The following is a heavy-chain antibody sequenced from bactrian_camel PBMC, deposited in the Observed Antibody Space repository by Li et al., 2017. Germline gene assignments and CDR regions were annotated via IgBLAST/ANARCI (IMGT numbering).Heavy chain of an antibody. D-gene: IGHD5*01. V-gene: IGHV3S1*01. CDR1: GAKYQSYC. CDR2: FASIGRDSTT. J-gene: IGHJ4*01. CDR3: AAGPVYPGCYCTGEYCLDRDYNY. Sequence: VQLVESGGGSVRAGESLTLSCVVSGAKYQSYCMGWFRQAPGKGREGVAVFASIGRDSTTLYADSVKGRFTVSKDHAKNTLYLQMNSLKEEDTAMYYCAAGPVYPGCYCTGEYCLDRDYNYRGRGTQVTVS.